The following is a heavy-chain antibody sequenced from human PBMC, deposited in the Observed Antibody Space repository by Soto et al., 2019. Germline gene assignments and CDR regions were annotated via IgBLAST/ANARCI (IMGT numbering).Heavy chain of an antibody. CDR1: GGSISSGDYY. CDR3: ATIFGVGGDY. Sequence: SETLSLTCTVSGGSISSGDYYWSWIRQPPGKGLESIGYIYYNGNTYYSPSLKSRVTMSVDTSKNQFSLKLSSVTATDTAVYYCATIFGVGGDYWGQGTLVTVSS. J-gene: IGHJ4*02. V-gene: IGHV4-30-4*01. D-gene: IGHD3-3*01. CDR2: IYYNGNT.